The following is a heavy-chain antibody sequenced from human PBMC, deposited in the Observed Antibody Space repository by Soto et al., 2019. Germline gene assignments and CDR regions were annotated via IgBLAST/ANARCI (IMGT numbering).Heavy chain of an antibody. D-gene: IGHD6-13*01. Sequence: SETLSLTCPVSGGSVSSGSYYWSWIRQPPGKGLEWIGYIYYSGSTNYNPSLKSRVTISVDTSKNQFSLKLSSVTAADTAVYYCAREGDRVYYYYYYGMDVWGQGTTVTVSS. CDR1: GGSVSSGSYY. CDR3: AREGDRVYYYYYYGMDV. V-gene: IGHV4-61*01. CDR2: IYYSGST. J-gene: IGHJ6*02.